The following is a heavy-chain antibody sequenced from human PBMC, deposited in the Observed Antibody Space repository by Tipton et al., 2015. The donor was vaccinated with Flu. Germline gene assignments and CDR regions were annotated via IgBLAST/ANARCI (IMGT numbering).Heavy chain of an antibody. CDR2: VWYTGST. J-gene: IGHJ4*02. V-gene: IGHV4-30-4*01. CDR3: ASHYGDFVFTN. D-gene: IGHD4-17*01. CDR1: GVSISGIDYY. Sequence: TLSLTCTVSGVSISGIDYYWSWIRQPPGQGLEWIGYVWYTGSTLYNPSLQSRVTISVDTSKNLVSLRVNSATAADTAIYYCASHYGDFVFTNWGQGTLVSVSS.